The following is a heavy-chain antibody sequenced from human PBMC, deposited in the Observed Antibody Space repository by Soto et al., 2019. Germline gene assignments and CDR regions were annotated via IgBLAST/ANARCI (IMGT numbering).Heavy chain of an antibody. Sequence: EVQLVESGGGLVKPGGSLRLSCAASGFTFSNALMTWVRQAPGKGLEWVCRVKSKSDGGTRDYAAPVKGRFTISRADSENTPYLQMNSLKAEATVMYYCTTGSTGRDYWGQGPLVTVSS. CDR2: VKSKSDGGTR. V-gene: IGHV3-15*01. J-gene: IGHJ4*02. CDR3: TTGSTGRDY. D-gene: IGHD3-10*01. CDR1: GFTFSNAL.